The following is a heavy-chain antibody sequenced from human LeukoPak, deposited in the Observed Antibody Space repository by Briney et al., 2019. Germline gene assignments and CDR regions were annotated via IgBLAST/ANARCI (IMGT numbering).Heavy chain of an antibody. CDR2: IYYSGST. CDR3: ARAGPDLWAYYYYGMDV. Sequence: SETLSLTCTVSGGSISSYYWSWIRQPPGKGLEWIGYIYYSGSTNYNPSLKSRVTISVDTSKNQFSLKLSSVTAADTAVYYCARAGPDLWAYYYYGMDVWGQGTTVTVSS. V-gene: IGHV4-59*01. D-gene: IGHD2-21*01. J-gene: IGHJ6*02. CDR1: GGSISSYY.